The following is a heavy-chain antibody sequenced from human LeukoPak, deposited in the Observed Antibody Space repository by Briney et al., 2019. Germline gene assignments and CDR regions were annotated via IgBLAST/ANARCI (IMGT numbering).Heavy chain of an antibody. Sequence: KPSETLSPTCTVSGGSISSYYWSWIRQPPGKGLEWIGYIYYSGSTNYNPSLKSRVTISVDTSKNQFSLRLSSVTAADTAVYYCARQYYDILTGYSPDAFDIWGQGTMVTVSS. CDR1: GGSISSYY. V-gene: IGHV4-59*08. D-gene: IGHD3-9*01. CDR3: ARQYYDILTGYSPDAFDI. CDR2: IYYSGST. J-gene: IGHJ3*02.